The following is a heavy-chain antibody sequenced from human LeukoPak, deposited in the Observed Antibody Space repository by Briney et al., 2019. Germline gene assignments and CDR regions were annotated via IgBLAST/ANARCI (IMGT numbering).Heavy chain of an antibody. J-gene: IGHJ6*02. CDR1: GGSISSGDYY. Sequence: PSQTLSLTCTVSGGSISSGDYYWSWIRQPPGKGLEWIGFMYYSGRTSYSPSLKSRVTMSVDTSKNHFSLKLTSVTAADTAVYYCARTQSSSSSYYYGMDVWGQGTAVTVSS. V-gene: IGHV4-30-4*01. CDR3: ARTQSSSSSYYYGMDV. D-gene: IGHD6-6*01. CDR2: MYYSGRT.